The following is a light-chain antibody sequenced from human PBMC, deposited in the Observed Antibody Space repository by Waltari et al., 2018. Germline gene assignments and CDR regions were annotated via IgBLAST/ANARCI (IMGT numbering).Light chain of an antibody. CDR2: EGS. Sequence: QSALTQPASMSRSPGQSITLSCTSTTTAFVSWYQHLPGKAPRLLIDEGSKRPSGLSGRFSGSQSGNTASLTISGLEFDDQATYYCCSSSGGGTWVFGGGTELAVL. J-gene: IGLJ3*02. V-gene: IGLV2-23*01. CDR3: CSSSGGGTWV. CDR1: TTAF.